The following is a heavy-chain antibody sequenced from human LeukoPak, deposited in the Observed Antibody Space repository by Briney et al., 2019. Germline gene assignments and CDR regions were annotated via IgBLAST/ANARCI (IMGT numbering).Heavy chain of an antibody. J-gene: IGHJ6*03. CDR2: ISSSSSYI. CDR1: GFTFSSYS. D-gene: IGHD4-23*01. Sequence: GGSLRLSCAASGFTFSSYSMNWVRQAPGKELEWVSSISSSSSYIYYADSVKGRFTISRDNAKNSLCLQMNSLRAEDTAVYYCARVLYGANHYYYMDVWGKGTTVTVSS. V-gene: IGHV3-21*01. CDR3: ARVLYGANHYYYMDV.